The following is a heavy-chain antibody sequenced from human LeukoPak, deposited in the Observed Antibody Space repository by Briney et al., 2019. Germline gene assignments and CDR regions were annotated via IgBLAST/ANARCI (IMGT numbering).Heavy chain of an antibody. CDR3: ARGSYGGYTSGWPTNDY. J-gene: IGHJ4*02. CDR1: GYTFTSYD. CDR2: ISPYNGNT. Sequence: WASVKVSCKASGYTFTSYDINCVRQATGQGLEWMGWISPYNGNTNYAQNPQGRVTMTTDTSTSTAYMELRSLRSDDTAVYYCARGSYGGYTSGWPTNDYWGQGTLITVSS. V-gene: IGHV1-18*01. D-gene: IGHD6-19*01.